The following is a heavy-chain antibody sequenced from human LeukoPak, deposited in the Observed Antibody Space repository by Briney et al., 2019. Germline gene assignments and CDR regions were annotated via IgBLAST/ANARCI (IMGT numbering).Heavy chain of an antibody. CDR1: GYTFTGYY. J-gene: IGHJ4*02. CDR2: INPNSGGT. CDR3: ARGARGTWAWGD. D-gene: IGHD3-10*01. V-gene: IGHV1-2*06. Sequence: ASVKVSCKASGYTFTGYYMHWVRQAPGQGLEWMGRINPNSGGTNYAQKFQGRVTMTRDTSVSTAYMELSRLRSGDTAMYYCARGARGTWAWGDWGQGTLVAVSS.